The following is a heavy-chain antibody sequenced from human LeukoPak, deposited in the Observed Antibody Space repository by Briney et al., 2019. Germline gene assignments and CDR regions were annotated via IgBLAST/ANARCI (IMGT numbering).Heavy chain of an antibody. CDR1: GYSFTSYW. CDR2: IYPGDSDT. J-gene: IGHJ6*02. Sequence: GESLKISCQGSGYSFTSYWVGWVRQMPGKGLEWMGIIYPGDSDTRYSPSFQGQVTISADKSISTAYLQWSSLKASDTAMYYCARLPYSYYDYVWGSPRGMDVWGQGTTVTVSS. V-gene: IGHV5-51*01. D-gene: IGHD3-16*01. CDR3: ARLPYSYYDYVWGSPRGMDV.